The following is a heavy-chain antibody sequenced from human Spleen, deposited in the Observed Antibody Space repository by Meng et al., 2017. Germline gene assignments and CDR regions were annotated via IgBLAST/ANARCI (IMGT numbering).Heavy chain of an antibody. V-gene: IGHV2-5*01. D-gene: IGHD2-21*01. CDR2: IYWSDVK. CDR1: GFSLSTSGVG. CDR3: AHSGARGGEDFDF. J-gene: IGHJ4*02. Sequence: IPWQEPGPTLVKPTQTLTLTLHFSGFSLSTSGVGVGWIRQPPGNALEWLALIYWSDVKRYSPSLESRPTITKDSSKNQVVLTLTNMDPVDSATYFCAHSGARGGEDFDFWGQGMMVTVSS.